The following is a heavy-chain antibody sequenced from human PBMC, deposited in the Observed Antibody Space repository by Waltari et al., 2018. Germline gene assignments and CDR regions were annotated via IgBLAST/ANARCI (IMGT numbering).Heavy chain of an antibody. CDR2: ISPTSTTI. CDR1: GFTFGTYS. D-gene: IGHD6-6*01. V-gene: IGHV3-48*04. J-gene: IGHJ4*02. Sequence: EVQLVESGGGLIQPGGSLRLSCAASGFTFGTYSMNWVHQAPGKGLEWVSYISPTSTTIYYADSVKGRFTISRDNAKNTLYLQMNSLRAEDTAVYYCARIAALFLLDYWGQGTLVTVSS. CDR3: ARIAALFLLDY.